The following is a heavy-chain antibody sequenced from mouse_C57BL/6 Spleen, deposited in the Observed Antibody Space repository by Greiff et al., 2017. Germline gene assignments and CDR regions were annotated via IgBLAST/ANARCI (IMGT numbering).Heavy chain of an antibody. D-gene: IGHD1-1*01. CDR2: IDPEDGET. J-gene: IGHJ1*03. V-gene: IGHV14-2*01. CDR3: ASYYYGSSYVEDFDV. Sequence: VQLQQPGAELVKPGASVKLSCTASGFNIKDYYMHWVKQRTEQGLEWIGRIDPEDGETKYAPKFQGKATITADTSSNTAYLQLSSLTSEDTAVYYCASYYYGSSYVEDFDVWGTGTTVTVSS. CDR1: GFNIKDYY.